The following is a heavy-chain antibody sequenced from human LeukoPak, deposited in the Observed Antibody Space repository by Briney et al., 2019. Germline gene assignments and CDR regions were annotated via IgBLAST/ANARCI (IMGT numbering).Heavy chain of an antibody. CDR1: GGTFSSYA. CDR2: IIPIFDTA. D-gene: IGHD3-3*01. Sequence: ASVKVSCKASGGTFSSYAISWVRQAPGQGLEWMGGIIPIFDTANYAQKFQGRVTITADESTSTAYMELSSLRAEDTAVFYCARDQYDTWSRRGNFDSWGQGTLVIVSS. J-gene: IGHJ4*02. V-gene: IGHV1-69*01. CDR3: ARDQYDTWSRRGNFDS.